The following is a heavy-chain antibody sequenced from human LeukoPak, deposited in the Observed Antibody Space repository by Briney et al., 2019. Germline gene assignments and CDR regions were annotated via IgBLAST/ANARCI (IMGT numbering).Heavy chain of an antibody. D-gene: IGHD3-10*01. J-gene: IGHJ3*02. CDR3: AIYGNLWFGDSLPFDI. V-gene: IGHV1-69*01. CDR1: GGTLSSYA. CDR2: IIPIFGTA. Sequence: GSSVKVSCKASGGTLSSYAISWVRQAPGQGLEWMGGIIPIFGTANYEQKFQGRVTITADESTSTAYMELSSLRSEDTAVYYCAIYGNLWFGDSLPFDIWGERTIVTVSS.